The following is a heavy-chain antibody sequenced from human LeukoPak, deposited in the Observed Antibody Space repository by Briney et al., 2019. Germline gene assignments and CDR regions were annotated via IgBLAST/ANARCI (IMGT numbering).Heavy chain of an antibody. V-gene: IGHV4-34*01. Sequence: SETLSLTCAVYGGSFSGYYWSWIRQPPGKGLEWIGEINHSGSTNYNPSLKSRVTISVDTSKNQFSLKLSSVTAADTAVYYCAREGAVADIDYWGQGTLVTVSS. J-gene: IGHJ4*02. CDR2: INHSGST. CDR1: GGSFSGYY. D-gene: IGHD6-19*01. CDR3: AREGAVADIDY.